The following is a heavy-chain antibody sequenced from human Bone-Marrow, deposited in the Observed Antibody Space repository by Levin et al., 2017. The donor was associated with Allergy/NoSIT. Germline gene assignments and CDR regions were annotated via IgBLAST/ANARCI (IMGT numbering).Heavy chain of an antibody. CDR3: AGYDTRAYHSPFDY. J-gene: IGHJ4*02. V-gene: IGHV3-23*01. CDR1: GFIFRNYA. D-gene: IGHD3-22*01. CDR2: ISGSGGNT. Sequence: AGESLKISCAASGFIFRNYAMNWVRQAPGKGLEWVSQISGSGGNTHYADSVKSRFTISRDNSKNTLYLQMNSLRVEDTAVYYCAGYDTRAYHSPFDYWGQGTLVTVSS.